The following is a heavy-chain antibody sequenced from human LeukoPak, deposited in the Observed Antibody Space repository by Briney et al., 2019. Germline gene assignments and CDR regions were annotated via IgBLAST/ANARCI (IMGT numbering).Heavy chain of an antibody. CDR1: GFTVSSNY. D-gene: IGHD3-22*01. J-gene: IGHJ4*02. CDR3: ARDRGIVVVTADY. CDR2: ISSSGSTI. V-gene: IGHV3-11*04. Sequence: PGGSLRLSCAASGFTVSSNYMSWIRQAPGKGLEWVSYISSSGSTIYYADSVKGRFTISRDNAKNSLYLQMNSLRAEDTAVYYCARDRGIVVVTADYWGQGTLVTVSS.